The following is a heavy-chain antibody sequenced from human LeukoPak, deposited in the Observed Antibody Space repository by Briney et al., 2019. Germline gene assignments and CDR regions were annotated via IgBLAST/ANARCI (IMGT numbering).Heavy chain of an antibody. CDR1: GGSISSGSYC. CDR3: ARGGRDGYSTNDY. J-gene: IGHJ4*02. Sequence: SQTLSLTSTVSGGSISSGSYCWSWIRQPAGKGLEWIGRIYTSGSTNYNPSLKSRVTISVDTSKNQFSLKLSSVIAADTAVYYCARGGRDGYSTNDYWGQGTLVTVSS. CDR2: IYTSGST. D-gene: IGHD5-24*01. V-gene: IGHV4-61*02.